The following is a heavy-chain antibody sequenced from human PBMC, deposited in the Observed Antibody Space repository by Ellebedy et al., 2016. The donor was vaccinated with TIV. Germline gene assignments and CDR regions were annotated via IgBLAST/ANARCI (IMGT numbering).Heavy chain of an antibody. J-gene: IGHJ4*02. V-gene: IGHV5-10-1*01. Sequence: GESLKISCKGSGYSFTSYWISWVRQMPGKGLEWMGRIDPSDSYTNYSPSFQGHVTISADKSISTAYLQWSSLKASDTAMYYCARQGSGWYYFDSWGQGTLVTVSS. D-gene: IGHD6-19*01. CDR1: GYSFTSYW. CDR3: ARQGSGWYYFDS. CDR2: IDPSDSYT.